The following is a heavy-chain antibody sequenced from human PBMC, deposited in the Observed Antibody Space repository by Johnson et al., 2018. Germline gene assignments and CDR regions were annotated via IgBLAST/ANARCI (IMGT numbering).Heavy chain of an antibody. J-gene: IGHJ3*02. D-gene: IGHD4-23*01. CDR3: ARDRLGHDYGGKVGAFDI. CDR2: ISYDGSNK. V-gene: IGHV3-30-3*01. Sequence: VQLVESGGGVVQPGRSLRLSCAASGFTFSSYAMHWVRQAPGKGLEWVAVISYDGSNKYYADSVKGRFTISRDNSKNTLYLQMNSLRAEDTAVYYCARDRLGHDYGGKVGAFDIWGQGTMVTVSS. CDR1: GFTFSSYA.